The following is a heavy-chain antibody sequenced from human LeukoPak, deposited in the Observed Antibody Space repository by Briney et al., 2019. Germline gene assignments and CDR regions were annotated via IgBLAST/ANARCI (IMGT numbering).Heavy chain of an antibody. CDR1: GGTFSSYA. CDR2: IIPILGIA. CDR3: ARDLSPQYSSSSFYGMDV. J-gene: IGHJ6*02. D-gene: IGHD6-6*01. Sequence: KVSCKASGGTFSSYAISWERQAPGQGLEWMGRIIPILGIANYAQKFQGRVTITADKSTSTAYMELSSLRSEDTAVYYCARDLSPQYSSSSFYGMDVWGQGTTVTVSS. V-gene: IGHV1-69*04.